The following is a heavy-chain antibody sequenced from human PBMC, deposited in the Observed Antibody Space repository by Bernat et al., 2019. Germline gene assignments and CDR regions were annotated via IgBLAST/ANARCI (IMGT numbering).Heavy chain of an antibody. CDR1: GGTFSSYA. CDR2: ISAYNGNT. D-gene: IGHD3-16*02. CDR3: ARGGDYIWGSYRREPFDY. J-gene: IGHJ4*02. V-gene: IGHV1-18*01. Sequence: QVQLVQSGAEVKKPGSSVKVSCKASGGTFSSYAISWVRQAPGQGLEWMGWISAYNGNTNYAQKLQGRVTMTTDTSTSTAYMELRSLRSDDTAVYYCARGGDYIWGSYRREPFDYWGQGTLVTVSS.